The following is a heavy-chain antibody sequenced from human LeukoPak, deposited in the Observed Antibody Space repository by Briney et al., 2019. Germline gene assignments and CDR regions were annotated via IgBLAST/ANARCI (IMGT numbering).Heavy chain of an antibody. CDR3: ARLSYGSGSYYLTRIDY. V-gene: IGHV5-51*01. J-gene: IGHJ4*02. Sequence: GESLKISCKGSGYSFTSYWIGWVRQMPGKGLEWMGIIYPGDSDTRYSLSFQGQVTISADKSISTAYLQWSSLKASDTAMYYCARLSYGSGSYYLTRIDYWGQGTLVTVSS. D-gene: IGHD3-10*01. CDR1: GYSFTSYW. CDR2: IYPGDSDT.